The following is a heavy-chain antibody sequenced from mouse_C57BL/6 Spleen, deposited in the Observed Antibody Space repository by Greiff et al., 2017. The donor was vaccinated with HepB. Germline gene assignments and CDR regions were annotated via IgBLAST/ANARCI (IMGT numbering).Heavy chain of an antibody. CDR1: GYSFTGYY. CDR2: IYPYNGVS. J-gene: IGHJ3*01. CDR3: AKEPSSYGYDKGPFAY. D-gene: IGHD2-2*01. Sequence: EVMLVESGPELVKPGASVKISCKASGYSFTGYYMHWVKQSHGNILDWIGYIYPYNGVSSYNQKFKGKATLTVDKSSSTAYMELRSLTSEDSAVYYCAKEPSSYGYDKGPFAYWGQGTLVTVSA. V-gene: IGHV1-31*01.